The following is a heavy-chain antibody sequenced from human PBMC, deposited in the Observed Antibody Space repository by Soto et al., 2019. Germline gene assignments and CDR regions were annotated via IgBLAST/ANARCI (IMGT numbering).Heavy chain of an antibody. J-gene: IGHJ4*02. Sequence: QVQLQESGPGLVKPSQTLSLTCTVSGVSISSGDYYWSWVRQTPGKGLEWIGYIYYSGGTYYNPSLKSRVSISVDPSKNQFSLKLSSVTAADTAVYYCASNVFLWFGERFDYWGQGTLVTVSS. CDR1: GVSISSGDYY. CDR3: ASNVFLWFGERFDY. CDR2: IYYSGGT. D-gene: IGHD3-10*01. V-gene: IGHV4-30-4*01.